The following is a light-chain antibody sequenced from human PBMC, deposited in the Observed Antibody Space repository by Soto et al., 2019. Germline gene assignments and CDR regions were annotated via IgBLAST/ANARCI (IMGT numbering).Light chain of an antibody. CDR1: QSVSSS. CDR3: QQSSGWPRT. CDR2: DAS. V-gene: IGKV3-11*01. Sequence: EVVLTQSPATLSLSPGERATLSCRASQSVSSSLAWYQQKPGQAPRLLMYDASKRAAGIPARFTGSGSGTDFTLTISSLEREDFAVYYCQQSSGWPRTLAQGNKVEVK. J-gene: IGKJ1*01.